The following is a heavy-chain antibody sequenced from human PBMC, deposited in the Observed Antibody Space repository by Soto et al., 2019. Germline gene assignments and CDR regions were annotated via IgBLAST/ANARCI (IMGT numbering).Heavy chain of an antibody. CDR2: TYYRSKWFH. V-gene: IGHV6-1*01. D-gene: IGHD3-10*01. Sequence: QGQLQQSGPGLVKPSQTLSLTCAISGDSVSSDITSWNWIRQSPSRGLEWLGRTYYRSKWFHDYAASVKSRITINPDSSKSQFALELNSMTPEDTAVYYCARGKALDVWGQGTGVTGSS. CDR1: GDSVSSDITS. CDR3: ARGKALDV. J-gene: IGHJ3*01.